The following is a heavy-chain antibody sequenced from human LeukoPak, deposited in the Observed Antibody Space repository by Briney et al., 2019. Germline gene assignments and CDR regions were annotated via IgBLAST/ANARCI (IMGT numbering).Heavy chain of an antibody. CDR3: ARDPLSSSWYDAAPAYIDY. D-gene: IGHD6-13*01. V-gene: IGHV1-69*04. Sequence: SVKVSGKAFGSTLAAYYMHWVRQAPGQGLEWMGRVIPILGIANYAQKFQGRVTITADKSTSTSYMELSSLRSEETAVYYCARDPLSSSWYDAAPAYIDYWGQGTLVTASS. CDR2: VIPILGIA. CDR1: GSTLAAYY. J-gene: IGHJ4*02.